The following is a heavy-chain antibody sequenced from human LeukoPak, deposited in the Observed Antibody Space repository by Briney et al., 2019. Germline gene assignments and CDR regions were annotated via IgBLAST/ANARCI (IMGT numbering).Heavy chain of an antibody. Sequence: ASVKVSCKASGYTFTKYVVHWGRQAPGQRPEWMGCINAGNGDTKYSQNFLDRVTITRDTSANTAYIELSSLTSEDTALDYCARDDCGDACYPGGYWGQGTLVTVSS. V-gene: IGHV1-3*01. CDR1: GYTFTKYV. J-gene: IGHJ4*02. CDR2: INAGNGDT. CDR3: ARDDCGDACYPGGY. D-gene: IGHD2-21*02.